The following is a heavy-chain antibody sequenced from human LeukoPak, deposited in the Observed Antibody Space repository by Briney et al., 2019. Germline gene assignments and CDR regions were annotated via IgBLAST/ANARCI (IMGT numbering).Heavy chain of an antibody. CDR1: GYTFTDYY. CDR2: INPNSGGT. V-gene: IGHV1-2*02. D-gene: IGHD2-21*01. Sequence: ASVKVSCTASGYTFTDYYMNWVRQAPGHRLEWMGWINPNSGGTNYAQKFQGRVTMTRDTSISTAYMEMSRLRSDDTAVYYCARGLFLGGSKTLGYWGQGTLVTVSS. CDR3: ARGLFLGGSKTLGY. J-gene: IGHJ4*02.